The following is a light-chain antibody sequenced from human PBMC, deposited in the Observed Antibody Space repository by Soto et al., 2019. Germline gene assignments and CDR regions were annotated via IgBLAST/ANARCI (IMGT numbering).Light chain of an antibody. Sequence: QSVLTQPASVSGSPGQSITISCTGTSSDVGAYNYVSWYQQHPGKVPKLMIYDVSNRSSGVSNRFSGSKSGNTASLTLSGLQAEDEADYYCSSYTNSKSDVFGTGTKLTVL. CDR1: SSDVGAYNY. V-gene: IGLV2-14*03. J-gene: IGLJ1*01. CDR3: SSYTNSKSDV. CDR2: DVS.